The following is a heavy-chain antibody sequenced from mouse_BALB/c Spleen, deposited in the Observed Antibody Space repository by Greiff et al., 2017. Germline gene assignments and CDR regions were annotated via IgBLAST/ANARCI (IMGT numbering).Heavy chain of an antibody. CDR3: ARNSFPGNYVGAMDY. D-gene: IGHD2-1*01. CDR1: GFSLTSYG. J-gene: IGHJ4*01. Sequence: VQVVESGPGLVQPSQSLSITCTVSGFSLTSYGVHWVRQSPGKGLEWLGVIWSGGSTDYNAAFISRLSISKDNSKSQVFFKMNSLQANDTAIYYCARNSFPGNYVGAMDYWGQGTSVTVSS. V-gene: IGHV2-2*02. CDR2: IWSGGST.